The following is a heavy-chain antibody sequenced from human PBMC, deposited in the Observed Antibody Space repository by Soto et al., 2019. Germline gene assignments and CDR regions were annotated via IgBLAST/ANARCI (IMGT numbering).Heavy chain of an antibody. CDR1: GFSFSSHS. Sequence: EVQLVESGGGLVQPGGSLRLSCAASGFSFSSHSMKWVRQAPGKGLEWVSYISSSGSTIYYADSVKGRFTISRDNAKNSLYLKMNSRRDDDTAVYDCARGRGYCGGTNCYLDYGGQGALVTVSS. J-gene: IGHJ4*02. CDR3: ARGRGYCGGTNCYLDY. D-gene: IGHD2-21*01. V-gene: IGHV3-48*02. CDR2: ISSSGSTI.